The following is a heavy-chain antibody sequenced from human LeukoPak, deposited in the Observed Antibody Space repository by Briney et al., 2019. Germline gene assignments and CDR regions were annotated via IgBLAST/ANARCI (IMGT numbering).Heavy chain of an antibody. D-gene: IGHD3-16*02. CDR2: ISAYNGNT. Sequence: GASVKVSCKASGYTFTSYGISWVRQAPGQGLEWMGWISAYNGNTNYARKLQGRVTMTRDTSISTAYMELSRLRSDDTAVYYCARDRVSSLANNFDIWGQGTMVTVSS. CDR1: GYTFTSYG. V-gene: IGHV1-18*01. CDR3: ARDRVSSLANNFDI. J-gene: IGHJ3*02.